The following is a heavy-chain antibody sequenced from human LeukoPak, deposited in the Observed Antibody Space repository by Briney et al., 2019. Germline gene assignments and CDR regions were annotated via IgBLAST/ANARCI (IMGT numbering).Heavy chain of an antibody. Sequence: PSQTLSLTCTVSGVSISSGGFHWRWIRQPPGKGLEWIGYIYHSGSTYYNPSLKSRVTISVDRSKNLFSLKLRSVTAADTAVYFCASGIAPAQNFYGYWGQGTLVTVSS. CDR2: IYHSGST. V-gene: IGHV4-30-2*01. CDR3: ASGIAPAQNFYGY. J-gene: IGHJ4*02. CDR1: GVSISSGGFH. D-gene: IGHD6-13*01.